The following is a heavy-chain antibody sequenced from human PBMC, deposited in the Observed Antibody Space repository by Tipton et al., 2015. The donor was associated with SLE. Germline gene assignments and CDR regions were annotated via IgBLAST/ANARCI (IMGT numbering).Heavy chain of an antibody. D-gene: IGHD1-1*01. V-gene: IGHV4-59*12. CDR2: IYYSGST. CDR3: ARDRRARLEGDAFDI. CDR1: GGSISSYY. Sequence: TLSLTCTDSGGSISSYYWSWIRQPPGKGLEWIGYIYYSGSTNYNPSLKSRVTISVDTSKNQFSLKLSSVTAADTAVYYCARDRRARLEGDAFDIWGQGTMVTVSS. J-gene: IGHJ3*02.